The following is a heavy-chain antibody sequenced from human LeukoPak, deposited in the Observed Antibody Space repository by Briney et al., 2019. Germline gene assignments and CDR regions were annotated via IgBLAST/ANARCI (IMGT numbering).Heavy chain of an antibody. J-gene: IGHJ6*03. Sequence: GASVKVSCKLSGLTGFELNMHWVRQAPGKGLEWMGGFDPEDGETIYAQKFQGRVTMTEDTSTDTAYMELSSLRSEDTAVYYCATGARGGSYRYYYYMDVWGKGTTVTVSS. CDR2: FDPEDGET. CDR3: ATGARGGSYRYYYYMDV. V-gene: IGHV1-24*01. D-gene: IGHD1-26*01. CDR1: GLTGFELN.